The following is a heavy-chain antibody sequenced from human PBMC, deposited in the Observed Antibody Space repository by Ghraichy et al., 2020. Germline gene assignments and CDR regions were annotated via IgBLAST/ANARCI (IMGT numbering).Heavy chain of an antibody. D-gene: IGHD1-14*01. V-gene: IGHV1-18*01. CDR3: ARDLGRGLRKPSENAIDYFDY. CDR1: GYTFTSYG. CDR2: ISAYNGNT. J-gene: IGHJ4*02. Sequence: ASVKVSCKASGYTFTSYGISWVRQAPGQGLEWMGWISAYNGNTNYAQKLQGRVTMTTDTSTSTAYMELRSLRSDDTAVYYCARDLGRGLRKPSENAIDYFDYWGQGTLVTVSS.